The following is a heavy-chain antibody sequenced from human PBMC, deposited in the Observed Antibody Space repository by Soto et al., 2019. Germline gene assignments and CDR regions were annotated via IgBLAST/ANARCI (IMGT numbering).Heavy chain of an antibody. J-gene: IGHJ4*02. D-gene: IGHD5-12*01. CDR3: VREAYIGYGHAIDH. V-gene: IGHV4-59*01. CDR2: NYYSGTT. Sequence: SETLSLICAVSGVSISTYYWSWIRQPPGKGLEWIGYNYYSGTTNYNPSLKSRVTISVDRTKNQFSLRLASVTAADTAVYYCVREAYIGYGHAIDHWGQGTLVTVSS. CDR1: GVSISTYY.